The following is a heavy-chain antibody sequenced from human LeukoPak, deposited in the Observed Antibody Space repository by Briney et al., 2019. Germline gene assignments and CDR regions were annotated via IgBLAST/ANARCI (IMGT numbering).Heavy chain of an antibody. J-gene: IGHJ4*02. CDR1: GGTFSSYA. D-gene: IGHD3-10*01. V-gene: IGHV1-69*05. CDR2: IIPIFGTA. CDR3: ARDKYYYGSGSYNRKTDFDY. Sequence: SVKVSCKASGGTFSSYAISWVRQAPGQGLEWMGRIIPIFGTANYAQKFQGRVTITTDESTSTAYMELSSLRSEDTAVYYCARDKYYYGSGSYNRKTDFDYWGQGTLVTVSS.